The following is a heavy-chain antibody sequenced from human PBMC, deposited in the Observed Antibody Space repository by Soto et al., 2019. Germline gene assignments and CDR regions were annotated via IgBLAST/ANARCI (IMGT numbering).Heavy chain of an antibody. CDR2: ISNNGDDT. D-gene: IGHD4-17*01. J-gene: IGHJ3*01. V-gene: IGHV3-23*01. Sequence: RLSCAASGFFFSTYAMNWVRQAPGKGLEWVSAISNNGDDTYYAEPVRRRFTISRDNSINTLYLQMSRLTTDDTAVYYCAHPRGYGVFDAVDFWGQGTKGTVS. CDR3: AHPRGYGVFDAVDF. CDR1: GFFFSTYA.